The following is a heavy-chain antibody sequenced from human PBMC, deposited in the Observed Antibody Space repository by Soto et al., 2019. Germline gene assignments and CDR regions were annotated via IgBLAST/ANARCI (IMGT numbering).Heavy chain of an antibody. CDR3: ARGRPYCTSTSCPEAHALDI. Sequence: QVQLVQSRAEVKKPGASVKVSCKASGYTFTNYDINWVPQATGQGLERMGWKKPNIGNTGYAQRFQGRVTMTRNTSISTAYMELSILRSDDTAVYYCARGRPYCTSTSCPEAHALDIWGQGTVVTVSS. V-gene: IGHV1-8*01. J-gene: IGHJ3*02. D-gene: IGHD2-2*01. CDR1: GYTFTNYD. CDR2: KKPNIGNT.